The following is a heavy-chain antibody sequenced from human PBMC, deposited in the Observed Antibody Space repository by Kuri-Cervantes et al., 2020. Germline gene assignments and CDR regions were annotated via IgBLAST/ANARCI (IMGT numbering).Heavy chain of an antibody. CDR3: ARGNCSSTSYYPLGYMDV. J-gene: IGHJ6*03. CDR2: INHSGST. Sequence: SETLSLTCAVYGGSFSGYYWSWIRQPPGKGLEWIGEINHSGSTNYNPSLKSRVTISVDTSKNQFSLKLSSVTAADTAVYYCARGNCSSTSYYPLGYMDVWGKGTTVTVSS. CDR1: GGSFSGYY. V-gene: IGHV4-34*01. D-gene: IGHD2-2*01.